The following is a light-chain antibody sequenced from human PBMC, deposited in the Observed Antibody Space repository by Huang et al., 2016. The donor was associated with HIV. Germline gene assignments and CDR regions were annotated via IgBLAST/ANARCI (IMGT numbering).Light chain of an antibody. CDR3: QQYYSTLIT. J-gene: IGKJ5*01. Sequence: DIVLTQSPDSLAVSLGERATINCKASQGVLDSYKKKNYLAWYQQKPGQPPKLLIYCASTCESGVPDRFSGSGSGTDFTLTISGLQAEEVAVYYCQQYYSTLITFGQGTRLEIK. V-gene: IGKV4-1*01. CDR1: QGVLDSYKKKNY. CDR2: CAS.